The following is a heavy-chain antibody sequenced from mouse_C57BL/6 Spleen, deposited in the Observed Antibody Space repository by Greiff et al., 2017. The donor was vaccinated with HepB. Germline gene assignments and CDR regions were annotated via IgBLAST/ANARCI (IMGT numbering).Heavy chain of an antibody. V-gene: IGHV1-55*01. Sequence: QVQLKQPGAELVKPGASVKMSCKASGYTFTSYWITWVKQRPGQGLEWIGDIYPGSGSTNYNEKFKSKATLTVDTSSSTAYMQLSSLTSEDSAVYYCARNGDGYSYAMDYWGQGTSGTVSS. CDR2: IYPGSGST. J-gene: IGHJ4*01. CDR3: ARNGDGYSYAMDY. D-gene: IGHD2-3*01. CDR1: GYTFTSYW.